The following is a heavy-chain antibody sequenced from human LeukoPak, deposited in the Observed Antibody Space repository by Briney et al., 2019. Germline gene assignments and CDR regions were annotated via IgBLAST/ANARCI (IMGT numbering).Heavy chain of an antibody. Sequence: ASVKVSCKASGYTFTGYYIHWVRQGPEQGLEWMGWINPNSGGTNYAQKFQGGVTMTRDTSISTAYMELSRLTSDDTAVYYYARDAIVRDYSNSDYWGQGTLVTVSS. D-gene: IGHD4-11*01. CDR1: GYTFTGYY. CDR3: ARDAIVRDYSNSDY. CDR2: INPNSGGT. V-gene: IGHV1-2*02. J-gene: IGHJ4*02.